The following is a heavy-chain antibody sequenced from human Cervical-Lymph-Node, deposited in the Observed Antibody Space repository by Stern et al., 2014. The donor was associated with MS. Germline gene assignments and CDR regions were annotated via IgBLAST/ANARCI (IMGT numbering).Heavy chain of an antibody. V-gene: IGHV3-21*01. D-gene: IGHD3-22*01. J-gene: IGHJ3*02. Sequence: EVQLVESGGGLVKPGGSLRLSCAASGFTFSSYTMNWFRQAPGKGLEWVSSISTSRSYIYYADSVMGRFTISRDNAKNLLYLEMNSLRAEDTAVYYCARDRTYHYDSSGYYDASDIWGQGTMVTVSS. CDR3: ARDRTYHYDSSGYYDASDI. CDR1: GFTFSSYT. CDR2: ISTSRSYI.